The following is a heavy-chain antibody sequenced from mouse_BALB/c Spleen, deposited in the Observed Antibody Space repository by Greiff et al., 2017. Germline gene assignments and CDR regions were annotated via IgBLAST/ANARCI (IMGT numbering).Heavy chain of an antibody. J-gene: IGHJ2*01. D-gene: IGHD2-14*01. CDR2: IDPENGNT. CDR3: ARYDEEEGDY. CDR1: GFNIKDYY. Sequence: VQLKESGAELVRPGALVKLSCKASGFNIKDYYMHWVKQRPEQGLEWIGWIDPENGNTIYDPKFQGKASITADTSSNTAYLQLSSLTSEDTAVYYCARYDEEEGDYWGQGTTLTVSS. V-gene: IGHV14-1*02.